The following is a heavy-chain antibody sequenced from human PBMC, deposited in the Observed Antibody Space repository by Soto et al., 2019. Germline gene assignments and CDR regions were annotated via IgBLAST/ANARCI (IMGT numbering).Heavy chain of an antibody. D-gene: IGHD6-19*01. CDR2: IYYSGST. J-gene: IGHJ6*02. CDR1: GGSISSYY. V-gene: IGHV4-59*01. Sequence: SETLSLTCTVSGGSISSYYWSWIRQPPGKGLEWIGYIYYSGSTNYNPSLKSRVTISVDTSKNQFSLKLSSVTAADTAVYYCARDRMAAERGGPEDYYYYYGMDVWGQGTTVTVSS. CDR3: ARDRMAAERGGPEDYYYYYGMDV.